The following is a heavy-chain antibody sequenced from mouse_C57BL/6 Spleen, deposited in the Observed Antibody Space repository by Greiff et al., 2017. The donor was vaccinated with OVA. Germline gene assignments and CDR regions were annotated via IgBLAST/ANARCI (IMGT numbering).Heavy chain of an antibody. D-gene: IGHD6-1*01. CDR1: GFTFSSYA. CDR2: ISDGGSYT. J-gene: IGHJ1*03. V-gene: IGHV5-4*01. Sequence: DVQLVESGGGLVKPGGSLKLSCAASGFTFSSYAMSWVRQTPEKRLEWVATISDGGSYTYYPDNVKGRSTISRDNAKNNLYLQMSHLKAEDTAMYYCARDLPPPGYFDVWGTGTTVTVSS. CDR3: ARDLPPPGYFDV.